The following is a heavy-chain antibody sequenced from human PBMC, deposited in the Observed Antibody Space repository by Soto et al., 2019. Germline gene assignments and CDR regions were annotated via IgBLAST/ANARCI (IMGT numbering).Heavy chain of an antibody. D-gene: IGHD5-18*01. CDR2: IYHSGST. Sequence: SEILSLTCAVSGYSLSSGYYWGWIRQPPGKGLEWIGSIYHSGSTYYNPSLKSRVTISVDTSKNQFSLKLSSVTAADTAVYYCARDPVYSYVLRRRPYYFDYWGQRTLVTV. CDR3: ARDPVYSYVLRRRPYYFDY. J-gene: IGHJ4*02. CDR1: GYSLSSGYY. V-gene: IGHV4-38-2*02.